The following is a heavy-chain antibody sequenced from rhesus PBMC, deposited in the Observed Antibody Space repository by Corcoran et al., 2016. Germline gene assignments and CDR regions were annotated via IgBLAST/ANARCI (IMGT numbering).Heavy chain of an antibody. CDR1: GFTFSSYG. Sequence: EVQLVETGGGLVQPGGSLKLSCAASGFTFSSYGMSWVRQAPGKGPEWVSVINSGGGSTYYADSVKGRFTISRDNSKNTLSLQMSSLRAEDTAIYYCAKDRLYINYPYYFDYWGQGVLVTVSS. V-gene: IGHV3S5*01. CDR2: INSGGGST. D-gene: IGHD4-23*01. CDR3: AKDRLYINYPYYFDY. J-gene: IGHJ4*01.